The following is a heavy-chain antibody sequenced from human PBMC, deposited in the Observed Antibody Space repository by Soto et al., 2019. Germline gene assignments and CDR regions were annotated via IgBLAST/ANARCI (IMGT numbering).Heavy chain of an antibody. V-gene: IGHV3-30*02. J-gene: IGHJ4*02. CDR1: GFTFSTYG. Sequence: GGSLRLSCAASGFTFSTYGMHWVRQAPGKGLEWVALIWSDGTNKYYADSVKGRFTISRDNSKNTLYLQMNSLRAEDTAVYYCAKDGSHNFDYWGQGTLVTVSS. D-gene: IGHD1-26*01. CDR3: AKDGSHNFDY. CDR2: IWSDGTNK.